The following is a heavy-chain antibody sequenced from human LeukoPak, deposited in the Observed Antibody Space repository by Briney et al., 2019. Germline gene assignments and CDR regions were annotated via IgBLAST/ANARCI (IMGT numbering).Heavy chain of an antibody. CDR2: VHNVGST. CDR3: ARHAEYNSGWHFYLDH. CDR1: GGSTTNGIYY. J-gene: IGHJ4*02. D-gene: IGHD6-19*01. Sequence: KTSETLSLTCTVSGGSTTNGIYYWAWIRQSPGKGLEWIGSVHNVGSTYYNLSLRSRVTMSIDTSKNQFSLRLNSVTAADTAVYYCARHAEYNSGWHFYLDHWGQGILVTVSS. V-gene: IGHV4-39*01.